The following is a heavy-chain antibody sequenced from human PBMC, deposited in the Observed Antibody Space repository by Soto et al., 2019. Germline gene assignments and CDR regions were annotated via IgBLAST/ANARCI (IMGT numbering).Heavy chain of an antibody. V-gene: IGHV3-15*01. J-gene: IGHJ2*01. CDR2: IKRKTDGGTT. CDR1: GFTFSNAW. Sequence: EVQLVESGGGLVKPGGSLRLSCAASGFTFSNAWMSWVRQAPGKGLEWVGRIKRKTDGGTTDYATPVKGRFTNSRDDSKNKLDMQMNSLKTHDTAVYYSRPLLSQWLRHTKTCWYFDLWGRGTLVTVSS. CDR3: RPLLSQWLRHTKTCWYFDL. D-gene: IGHD6-19*01.